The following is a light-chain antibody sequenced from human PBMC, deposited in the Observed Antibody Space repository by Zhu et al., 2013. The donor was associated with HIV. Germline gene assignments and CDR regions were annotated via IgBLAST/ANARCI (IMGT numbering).Light chain of an antibody. CDR1: QSVSSN. V-gene: IGKV3-15*01. J-gene: IGKJ1*01. CDR3: QQYNKWPPWT. CDR2: GAS. Sequence: EIVLTQSPGTLSVSPGERATLSCRASQSVSSNLAWYQQKPGQAPRLLIYGASTRATGIPARFSGSGSGTEFTLTISSLQSEDFAVYYCQQYNKWPPWTFGQGTKVEIK.